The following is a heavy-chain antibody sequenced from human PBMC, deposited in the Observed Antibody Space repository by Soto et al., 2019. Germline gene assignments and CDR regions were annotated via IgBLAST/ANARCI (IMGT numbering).Heavy chain of an antibody. D-gene: IGHD6-13*01. CDR3: ARSIAAAGFNWFDP. J-gene: IGHJ5*02. CDR2: INAGNGNT. CDR1: GYTFTSYA. V-gene: IGHV1-3*01. Sequence: ASVKVSCKASGYTFTSYAMHWVRQAPGQRLEWMGWINAGNGNTKYSQKFQGRVTITRDTSASTAYMELSSLRSEDTAVYYCARSIAAAGFNWFDPWGQGTLVTVSS.